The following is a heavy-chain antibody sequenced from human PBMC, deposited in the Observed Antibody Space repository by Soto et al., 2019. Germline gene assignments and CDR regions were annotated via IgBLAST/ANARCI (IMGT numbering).Heavy chain of an antibody. CDR1: GYSFTSYG. D-gene: IGHD6-13*01. CDR2: INAANGDT. CDR3: VRRHVSATGIDWFDP. J-gene: IGHJ5*02. V-gene: IGHV1-3*01. Sequence: ASVQVSCTASGYSFTSYGINWVRQAPGQRLEWMGWINAANGDTIYSPTFQGRVTITRDTSASTADMELSSLRFEDTAVYYCVRRHVSATGIDWFDPWGQGTLVTVSS.